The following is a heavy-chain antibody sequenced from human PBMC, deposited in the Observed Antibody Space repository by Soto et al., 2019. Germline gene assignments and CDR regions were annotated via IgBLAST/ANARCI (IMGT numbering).Heavy chain of an antibody. V-gene: IGHV4-39*01. CDR1: RGSINSSGCD. CDR2: IKYSGTT. D-gene: IGHD1-26*01. CDR3: ARHGITGSYYDAFDI. Sequence: SVTLWLTCSLGRGSINSSGCDGDLTRQPPGKGLEWIASIKYSGTTFYNPSLKSRVTLSVDTSKNQFALKLSSVTAAETAVYYCARHGITGSYYDAFDIWGQGTMVT. J-gene: IGHJ3*02.